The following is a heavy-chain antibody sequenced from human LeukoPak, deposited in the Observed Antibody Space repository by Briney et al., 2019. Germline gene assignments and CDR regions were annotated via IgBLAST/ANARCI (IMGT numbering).Heavy chain of an antibody. J-gene: IGHJ5*02. CDR3: ARAYGSGSGLDP. V-gene: IGHV4-34*01. CDR1: GGSFGGYY. CDR2: INHSGST. D-gene: IGHD3-10*01. Sequence: ASETLSLTCAVYGGSFGGYYWTWIRQPPGKGLEWIGEINHSGSTNYNPSLKSRVTISVDTSKNQLSLMLSSVAAADTAVYYCARAYGSGSGLDPWGQGTLVTVSS.